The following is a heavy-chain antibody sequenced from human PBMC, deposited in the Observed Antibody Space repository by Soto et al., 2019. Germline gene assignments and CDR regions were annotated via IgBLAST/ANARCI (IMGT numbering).Heavy chain of an antibody. CDR3: AREEGSYNIRTFPLYSLDV. Sequence: QVQLVQSGPEVKKSGSSVKVSCKLSGGTFTTDTISWLRRAPGQGLEWMGRIIPILGTGNYAQKFQGRVTITEDKSTNIGYMELSSLTSEETAVYYGAREEGSYNIRTFPLYSLDVWGKGTTVTVSS. V-gene: IGHV1-69*08. CDR1: GGTFTTDT. D-gene: IGHD2-2*02. CDR2: IIPILGTG. J-gene: IGHJ6*03.